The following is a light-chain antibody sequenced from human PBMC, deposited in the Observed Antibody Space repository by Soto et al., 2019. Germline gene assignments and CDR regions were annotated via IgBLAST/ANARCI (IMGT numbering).Light chain of an antibody. CDR1: QSVSSSY. Sequence: EIVLTQSPGTLSLSPGERATLSCRASQSVSSSYLAWYQQKPGQAPRLLIYGASSRATGIPDRFSGSGSGTDFTLTISRLEPEDLAVYYCQQYGSSPWTFGQGTKV. CDR3: QQYGSSPWT. J-gene: IGKJ1*01. CDR2: GAS. V-gene: IGKV3-20*01.